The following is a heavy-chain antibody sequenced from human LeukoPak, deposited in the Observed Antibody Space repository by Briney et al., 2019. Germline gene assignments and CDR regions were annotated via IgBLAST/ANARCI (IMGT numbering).Heavy chain of an antibody. Sequence: SETLSLTCSVSGGPISSSSYYWGWIRQPPGKGLEWIGYIYYSGSTYYNPSLKSRVTISVDTSKNQFSLKLRSVTAADTAVYYCARDNYYDSTGYTDYWGQGTLVTVSS. CDR3: ARDNYYDSTGYTDY. CDR1: GGPISSSSYY. J-gene: IGHJ4*02. D-gene: IGHD3-22*01. CDR2: IYYSGST. V-gene: IGHV4-39*07.